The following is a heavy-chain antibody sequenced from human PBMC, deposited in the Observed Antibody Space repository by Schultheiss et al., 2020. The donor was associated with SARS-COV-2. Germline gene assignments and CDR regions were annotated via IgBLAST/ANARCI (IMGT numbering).Heavy chain of an antibody. CDR2: ISSSSSYI. CDR1: GFTFSSYS. V-gene: IGHV3-21*04. D-gene: IGHD6-19*01. J-gene: IGHJ4*02. CDR3: ARDGFHSGRDY. Sequence: GESLKISCAASGFTFSSYSMNWVRQAPGKGLEWVSSISSSSSYIYYADSVKGRFTISRDNAKNSLYLQMNSLRVEDTAMYYCARDGFHSGRDYWGQGTLVTVSS.